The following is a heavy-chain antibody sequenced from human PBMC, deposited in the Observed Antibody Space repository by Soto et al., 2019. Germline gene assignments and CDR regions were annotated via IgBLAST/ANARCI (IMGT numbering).Heavy chain of an antibody. D-gene: IGHD3-9*01. CDR2: MSYTGTT. Sequence: PSETLSLTCTVSGGSLKSGGYYWGWIRQSPRKGLEWIGSMSYTGTTYYNPSLRGRVTITMDTSKNQFSLNLNSVTAADTAMYYCARHPPYGTLTGYSFYSDYWGQGTLVTVSS. CDR3: ARHPPYGTLTGYSFYSDY. CDR1: GGSLKSGGYY. V-gene: IGHV4-39*01. J-gene: IGHJ4*02.